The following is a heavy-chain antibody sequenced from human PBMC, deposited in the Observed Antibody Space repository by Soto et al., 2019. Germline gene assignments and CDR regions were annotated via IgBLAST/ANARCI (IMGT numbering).Heavy chain of an antibody. CDR3: ARSVGFYDY. CDR1: GDSVSSNNAA. Sequence: SQTLSLTCAISGDSVSSNNAAWHWIRQSPARGLEWLGRTYYRTRWYNDSKTSVKSRIIINADTSKNQFSLQLNSVTPEDTAVYYCARSVGFYDYWGQGTLVTVSS. V-gene: IGHV6-1*01. CDR2: TYYRTRWYN. D-gene: IGHD1-26*01. J-gene: IGHJ4*02.